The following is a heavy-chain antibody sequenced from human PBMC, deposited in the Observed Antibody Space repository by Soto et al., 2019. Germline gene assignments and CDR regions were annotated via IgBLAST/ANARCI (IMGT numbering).Heavy chain of an antibody. D-gene: IGHD2-2*03. Sequence: PSETLSLTCTVSGGSISSSSYYWGWIRQPPGKGLEWIGSIYYSGSTYYNTSLKSRVTISVDTSKNQFSLKLSSVTAADTAVYYCARHGDCGTTSCYLYYYYYMDVWGKGTTVTVSS. J-gene: IGHJ6*03. V-gene: IGHV4-39*01. CDR3: ARHGDCGTTSCYLYYYYYMDV. CDR2: IYYSGST. CDR1: GGSISSSSYY.